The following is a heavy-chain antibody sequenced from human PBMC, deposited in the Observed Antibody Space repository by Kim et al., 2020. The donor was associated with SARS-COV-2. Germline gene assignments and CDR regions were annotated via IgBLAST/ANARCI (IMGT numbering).Heavy chain of an antibody. CDR3: ARTTAAGTGNWFDP. D-gene: IGHD6-13*01. J-gene: IGHJ5*02. Sequence: SETLSLTCTVSGGSISSSSYYWGWIRQPPGKGLEWIGSIYYSGSTYYNPSLKSRVTISVDTSKNQFSLKLSSVTAADTAVYYCARTTAAGTGNWFDPWGQGTLVTVSS. V-gene: IGHV4-39*01. CDR1: GGSISSSSYY. CDR2: IYYSGST.